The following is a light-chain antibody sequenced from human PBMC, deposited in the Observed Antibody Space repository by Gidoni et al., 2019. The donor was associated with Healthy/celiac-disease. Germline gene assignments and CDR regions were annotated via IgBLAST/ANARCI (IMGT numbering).Light chain of an antibody. V-gene: IGLV1-47*01. CDR2: RNN. Sequence: QPVLTQPPSASGTPGQRVTISCSGSSSNIGSNYVYWYHQLPGTAPKLIIYRNNQRPSGVPDRFSGSKSGTSASLAISGLRSEDEADYYCAAWDDSLSGWVFGGGTKLTVL. CDR3: AAWDDSLSGWV. J-gene: IGLJ3*02. CDR1: SSNIGSNY.